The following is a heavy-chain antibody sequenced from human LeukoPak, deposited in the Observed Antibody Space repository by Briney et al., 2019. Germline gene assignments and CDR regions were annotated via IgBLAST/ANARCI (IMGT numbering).Heavy chain of an antibody. CDR2: INHSGST. D-gene: IGHD3-9*01. CDR1: GGSFSGYY. Sequence: PETLSLTCAVYGGSFSGYYSRWVRQSPGEGLEWIGEINHSGSTNSNPALKSRVTISVDTSKNLFPLKLSSVTAADTALYYCARGSRLTGAFDIWGQGTMVTVSS. J-gene: IGHJ3*02. V-gene: IGHV4-34*01. CDR3: ARGSRLTGAFDI.